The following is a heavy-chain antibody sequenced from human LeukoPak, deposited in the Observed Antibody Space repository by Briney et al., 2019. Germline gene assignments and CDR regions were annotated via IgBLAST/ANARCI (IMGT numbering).Heavy chain of an antibody. CDR1: GFTFSSYA. Sequence: GGSLRLSCAASGFTFSSYAMSWVRQAPGKGLEWVSVIYSGGSAYYADSVKGRFTISRDNSKNTLYLQMNSLRAEDTAVYYCARDRVGSGWDWYFDLWGRGTLVTVSS. V-gene: IGHV3-66*01. CDR3: ARDRVGSGWDWYFDL. CDR2: IYSGGSA. D-gene: IGHD6-19*01. J-gene: IGHJ2*01.